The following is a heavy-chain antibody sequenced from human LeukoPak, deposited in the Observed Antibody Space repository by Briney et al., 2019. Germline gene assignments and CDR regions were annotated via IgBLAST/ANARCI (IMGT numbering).Heavy chain of an antibody. V-gene: IGHV3-9*01. CDR1: GFTFDDYA. CDR3: AKAGSDYGDYNSGMDV. CDR2: IGGNSGSI. Sequence: GGSLRLSCAASGFTFDDYAMHWGPQAPGKGLEWVSGIGGNSGSIGYADSVKRRLTISRDNAKNSLYLQMNSLRAEDTALYYCAKAGSDYGDYNSGMDVWGQGNTVTVSS. J-gene: IGHJ6*02. D-gene: IGHD4-17*01.